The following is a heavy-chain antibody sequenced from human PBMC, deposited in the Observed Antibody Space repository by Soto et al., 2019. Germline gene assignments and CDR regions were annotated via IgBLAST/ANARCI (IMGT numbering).Heavy chain of an antibody. J-gene: IGHJ6*02. CDR3: ARDAPNYYDSSGYSPPYYYYGMDV. CDR2: ISGSGGST. V-gene: IGHV3-23*01. D-gene: IGHD3-22*01. Sequence: PGGSLRLSCAASGFTFSSYAMSWVRQAPGKGLEWVSAISGSGGSTYYADSVKGRFTISRDNSKNTLYLQMNSLRAEDTAVYYCARDAPNYYDSSGYSPPYYYYGMDVWGQGTTVTVSS. CDR1: GFTFSSYA.